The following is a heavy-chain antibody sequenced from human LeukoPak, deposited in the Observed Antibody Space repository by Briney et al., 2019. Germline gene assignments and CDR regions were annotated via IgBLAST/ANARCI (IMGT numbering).Heavy chain of an antibody. CDR3: ARELVSLGAGYFDL. J-gene: IGHJ2*01. D-gene: IGHD3-16*01. V-gene: IGHV3-23*01. CDR1: GFTFGTYG. Sequence: GGSLRLSCEASGFTFGTYGMTWVRQAPGKGLEWVSGITGSSTWTYYADSVRGRFTISRDNSKNTLHLQMNNLTADDTAIYYCARELVSLGAGYFDLWGRGTLVTVSS. CDR2: ITGSSTWT.